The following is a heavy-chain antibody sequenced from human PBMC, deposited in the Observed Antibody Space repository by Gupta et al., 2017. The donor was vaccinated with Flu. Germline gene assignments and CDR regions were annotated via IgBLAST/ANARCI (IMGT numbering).Heavy chain of an antibody. J-gene: IGHJ4*02. CDR3: TSDYAI. CDR1: GFTFSDYW. V-gene: IGHV3-74*01. Sequence: SLRLSCAASGFTFSDYWMYWVRQSPGKGLEWVSRISKDGTSTSYAASVKGRITISRDNAKNTVSLQMNSLRGEDAGVYYCTSDYAIWGPGIPVIVSA. D-gene: IGHD2-2*01. CDR2: ISKDGTST.